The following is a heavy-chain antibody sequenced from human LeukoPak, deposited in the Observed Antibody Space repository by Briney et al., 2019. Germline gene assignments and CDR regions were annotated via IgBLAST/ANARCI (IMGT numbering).Heavy chain of an antibody. Sequence: GGSLRLSCAASGFTFSSYAMSWVRQAPGKGLEWVSAISGSGGSTYYADSVKGRFTISRDNSKNTLYLQMNSLRAEDTAVYYCARDEPHSLYYDYVWGSPLSFDYWGQGTLVTVSS. J-gene: IGHJ4*02. D-gene: IGHD3-16*01. CDR3: ARDEPHSLYYDYVWGSPLSFDY. CDR2: ISGSGGST. CDR1: GFTFSSYA. V-gene: IGHV3-23*01.